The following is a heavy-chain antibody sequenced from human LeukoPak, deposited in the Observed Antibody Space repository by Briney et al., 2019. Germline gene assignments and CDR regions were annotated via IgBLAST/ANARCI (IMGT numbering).Heavy chain of an antibody. J-gene: IGHJ4*02. CDR2: ISAYNGNT. D-gene: IGHD3-10*01. V-gene: IGHV1-18*01. Sequence: ASVKVSCKASGYTFASYGISWVRQAPGQGLEWMGWISAYNGNTNYAQKLQGRVTMTTDTSTSTAHMELRSLRSDDTAVYYCARSGITMVRVFDYWGQGTLVTVSS. CDR3: ARSGITMVRVFDY. CDR1: GYTFASYG.